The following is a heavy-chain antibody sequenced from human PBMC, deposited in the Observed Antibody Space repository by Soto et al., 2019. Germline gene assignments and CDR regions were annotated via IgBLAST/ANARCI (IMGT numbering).Heavy chain of an antibody. CDR1: GDSVSSNSAA. CDR3: TKQKGDRRTPNGMDV. J-gene: IGHJ6*02. D-gene: IGHD3-10*01. V-gene: IGHV6-1*01. CDR2: AYYRSQWYY. Sequence: PSQTLSLTCAISGDSVSSNSAAWNWIRQSPSRGLEWLGRAYYRSQWYYDSAVSVRSRITVIPDTSKNQFSLQLNSVTPEDTAVYYCTKQKGDRRTPNGMDVCGQGTTVTLSS.